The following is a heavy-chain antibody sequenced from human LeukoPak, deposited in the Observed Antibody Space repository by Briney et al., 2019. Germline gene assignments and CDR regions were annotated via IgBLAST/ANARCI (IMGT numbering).Heavy chain of an antibody. D-gene: IGHD3-22*01. CDR3: VRQYSYDSSGYYPWDY. CDR1: GFTFSSYW. J-gene: IGHJ4*02. CDR2: INSDGCST. V-gene: IGHV3-74*01. Sequence: PGGSLRLSCSASGFTFSSYWMRWVRHAPGKGLVWVSRINSDGCSTTYADSVKGRFPISRDNAKNTLYLQLNSLRAEDAAMYYCVRQYSYDSSGYYPWDYWGQGTLVTVSS.